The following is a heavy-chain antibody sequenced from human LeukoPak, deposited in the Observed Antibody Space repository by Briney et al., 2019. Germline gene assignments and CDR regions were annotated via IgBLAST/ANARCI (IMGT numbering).Heavy chain of an antibody. CDR2: IYTSGST. CDR3: ARDGYYYDSSGYYCEAFDI. J-gene: IGHJ3*02. D-gene: IGHD3-22*01. Sequence: SETLSLTCTASGGSISSYYWSWIRQPAGKGLEWIGRIYTSGSTNYNPSLKSRVTMSVDTSKNQFSLKLSSVTAAYTAVYYCARDGYYYDSSGYYCEAFDIWGQGTMVTVSS. V-gene: IGHV4-4*07. CDR1: GGSISSYY.